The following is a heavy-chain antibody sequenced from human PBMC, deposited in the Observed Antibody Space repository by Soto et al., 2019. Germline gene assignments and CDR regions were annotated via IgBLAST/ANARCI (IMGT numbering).Heavy chain of an antibody. CDR1: GFTFSSHW. CDR3: ARGQEGGSYFLAFDI. CDR2: INSDGSTT. V-gene: IGHV3-74*01. Sequence: EVQLVESGGGLVQPGGSLRLTCAASGFTFSSHWMHWVRQVPGKGLVWVSRINSDGSTTTYADSVKGRFTIARDNAKNTQYLQMNSLRAEDTAVYSCARGQEGGSYFLAFDIWGQGTMVTASS. D-gene: IGHD1-26*01. J-gene: IGHJ3*02.